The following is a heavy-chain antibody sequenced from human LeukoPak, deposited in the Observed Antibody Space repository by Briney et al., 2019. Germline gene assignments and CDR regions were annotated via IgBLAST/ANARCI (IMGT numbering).Heavy chain of an antibody. V-gene: IGHV1-69*05. CDR2: IIPIFGTA. D-gene: IGHD1-26*01. CDR1: GGTFSSYA. J-gene: IGHJ5*02. Sequence: ASVKVSCKASGGTFSSYAISWARQAPGQGLEWMGRIIPIFGTANYAQKFQGRVTITTDESTSTAYMELSSLRSEDTAVYYCARSALRGALLASRDWFDPWGQGTLVTVSS. CDR3: ARSALRGALLASRDWFDP.